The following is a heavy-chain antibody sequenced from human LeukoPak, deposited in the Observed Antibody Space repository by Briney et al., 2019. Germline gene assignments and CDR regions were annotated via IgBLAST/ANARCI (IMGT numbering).Heavy chain of an antibody. J-gene: IGHJ4*02. D-gene: IGHD1-1*01. CDR3: ARDKSGTTQGDFDY. V-gene: IGHV1-46*01. CDR2: IDPSGGST. CDR1: GYTFTMYY. Sequence: GASVKVSCKASGYTFTMYYMHWVRQGPGQGLEWMRIIDPSGGSTSYAQKFQGRVTMTRDTSTSTVYMELSGLRSEDTAVYYCARDKSGTTQGDFDYWGQGTLVTVSS.